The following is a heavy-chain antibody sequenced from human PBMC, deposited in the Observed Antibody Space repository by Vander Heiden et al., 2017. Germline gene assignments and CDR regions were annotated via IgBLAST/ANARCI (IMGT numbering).Heavy chain of an antibody. J-gene: IGHJ4*02. CDR3: ARSYAGAYGDYEWSFDY. V-gene: IGHV1-69*01. D-gene: IGHD4-17*01. CDR2: IIPIFGTA. Sequence: FSRYAISWVRQAPGQGLEWMGGIIPIFGTANYAQKFQGRVTITADESTSTAYMELSSLRSEDTAVYCCARSYAGAYGDYEWSFDYWGQGTLVTVSS. CDR1: FSRYA.